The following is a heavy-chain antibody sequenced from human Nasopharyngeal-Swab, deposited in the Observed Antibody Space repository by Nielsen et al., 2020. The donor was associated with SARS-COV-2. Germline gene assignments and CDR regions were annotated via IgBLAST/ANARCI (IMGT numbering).Heavy chain of an antibody. V-gene: IGHV3-21*01. CDR2: ISSSSSYI. Sequence: GESLKISCAASGFTFSSYSMNWVRQAPGKGLEWVSSISSSSSYIYYADSVKGRFTISRVNAKNSLYLQMNSLRAEDTAVYYCARDASRLTIFVEGYGMDVWGQGTTVTVSS. D-gene: IGHD3-9*01. CDR1: GFTFSSYS. CDR3: ARDASRLTIFVEGYGMDV. J-gene: IGHJ6*02.